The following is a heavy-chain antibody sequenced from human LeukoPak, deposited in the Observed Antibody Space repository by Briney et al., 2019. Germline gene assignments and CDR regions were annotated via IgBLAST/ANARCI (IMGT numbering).Heavy chain of an antibody. J-gene: IGHJ4*02. D-gene: IGHD3-10*01. CDR1: GGSISSSSYY. V-gene: IGHV4-39*01. CDR3: ARGRPSLWFGERIDKVSASYFFDY. Sequence: PSETLSLTCTVSGGSISSSSYYWGWIRQPPGKGLEWIGSIYYSGSTYYNPSLKSRVTISVDTSKNQFSLRLSSVTAADTAVYYCARGRPSLWFGERIDKVSASYFFDYWGQGTLVTVSS. CDR2: IYYSGST.